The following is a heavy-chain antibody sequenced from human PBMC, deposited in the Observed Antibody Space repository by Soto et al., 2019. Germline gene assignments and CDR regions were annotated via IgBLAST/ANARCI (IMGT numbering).Heavy chain of an antibody. Sequence: GGSLRLSCAASGFTFSSYAMGWVRQAPGKGLEWVSAMSGSGGSTYYADSVKGRFTISRDNSKNTLHLQMHSLRAEDTAVYYYSRHRSGGSTNYYKSTMDYWGQGTLVTVSS. D-gene: IGHD2-2*01. CDR3: SRHRSGGSTNYYKSTMDY. CDR1: GFTFSSYA. CDR2: MSGSGGST. J-gene: IGHJ4*01. V-gene: IGHV3-23*01.